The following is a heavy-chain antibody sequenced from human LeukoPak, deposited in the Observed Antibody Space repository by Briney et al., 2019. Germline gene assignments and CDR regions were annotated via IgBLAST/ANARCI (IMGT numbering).Heavy chain of an antibody. CDR1: GGSINKSNW. Sequence: SETLSLTCAVSGGSINKSNWWSWVRQPPGKGLEWIGYIYHSGSTYYNPSLKSRVTISVDRSKNQFSLKLSSVTAADTAVYYCARDQTKWGASSSYDYWGQGTLVTVSS. V-gene: IGHV4-4*02. CDR2: IYHSGST. D-gene: IGHD7-27*01. CDR3: ARDQTKWGASSSYDY. J-gene: IGHJ4*02.